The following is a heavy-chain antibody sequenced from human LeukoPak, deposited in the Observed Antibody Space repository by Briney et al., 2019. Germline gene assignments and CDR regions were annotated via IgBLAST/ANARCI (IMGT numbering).Heavy chain of an antibody. D-gene: IGHD2-2*01. Sequence: PSETLSLTCAVYGGSFSGYYWSWIRQPPGKGLEWIGEINHSGSTYYNPSLKSRVTISVDTSKNQFSLKLTSVTAADTAVYYCARHQSYYYDYYMDVWGKGTTVTISS. CDR2: INHSGST. J-gene: IGHJ6*03. CDR3: ARHQSYYYDYYMDV. CDR1: GGSFSGYY. V-gene: IGHV4-34*01.